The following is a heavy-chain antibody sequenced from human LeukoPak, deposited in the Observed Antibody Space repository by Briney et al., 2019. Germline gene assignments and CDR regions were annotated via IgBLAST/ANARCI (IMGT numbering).Heavy chain of an antibody. J-gene: IGHJ4*02. CDR1: GYTFTGYY. V-gene: IGHV1-2*02. D-gene: IGHD6-19*01. Sequence: ASVKVSCKASGYTFTGYYMHWVRQAPGQGLEWMGWINPNSGGTNYAQKFQGRVTMTRDTSISTAYMELSRLRSDDTAVYYCFFIAVAGSYHLDYWGQGTLVTVSS. CDR2: INPNSGGT. CDR3: FFIAVAGSYHLDY.